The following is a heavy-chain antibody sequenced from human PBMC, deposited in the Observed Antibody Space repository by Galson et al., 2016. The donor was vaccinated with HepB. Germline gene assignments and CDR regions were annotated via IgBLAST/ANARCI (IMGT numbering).Heavy chain of an antibody. J-gene: IGHJ4*02. CDR1: GSSFAYW. V-gene: IGHV5-51*01. CDR2: IFPVNSNI. Sequence: QSGAEVKKPGESLKISCKASGSSFAYWIGWVRQMPGKGLEWMGIIFPVNSNIYYTPSFQGQVTISADRSITTAYLQWNNLKASDTGMYYCASAYDGNFYWDYWGQGTLVTVSS. CDR3: ASAYDGNFYWDY. D-gene: IGHD2-21*01.